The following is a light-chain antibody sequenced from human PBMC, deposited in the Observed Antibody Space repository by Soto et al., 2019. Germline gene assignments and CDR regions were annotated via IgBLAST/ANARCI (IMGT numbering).Light chain of an antibody. J-gene: IGLJ1*01. CDR2: DDS. CDR3: QVWDRSSDHYV. CDR1: NIGSKS. V-gene: IGLV3-21*02. Sequence: SYELTQPPSVSVAPGQTVRVTCGGKNIGSKSVHWYQQKPGQAPVLVVYDDSDRPSGIPERFSGSSSGNTATLTISRVEAGNEADYHWQVWDRSSDHYVFGTGTKVTVL.